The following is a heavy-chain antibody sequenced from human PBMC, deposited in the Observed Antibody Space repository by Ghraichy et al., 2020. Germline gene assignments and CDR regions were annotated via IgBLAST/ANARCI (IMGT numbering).Heavy chain of an antibody. J-gene: IGHJ4*02. CDR3: AKRYDFWSGYHDY. V-gene: IGHV3-23*01. Sequence: GGSLRLSCAASGFTFSSYAMSWVRQAPGKGREWVSAISGSGGSKYYADSVKGRFTISRDNSKNTLYLQMNSLSAEDTAVYYCAKRYDFWSGYHDYWGQGTLVTVSS. CDR1: GFTFSSYA. CDR2: ISGSGGSK. D-gene: IGHD3-3*01.